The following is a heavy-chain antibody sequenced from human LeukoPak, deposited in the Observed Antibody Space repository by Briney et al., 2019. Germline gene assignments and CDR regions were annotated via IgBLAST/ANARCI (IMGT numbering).Heavy chain of an antibody. CDR3: ARGDSGSYYLDY. CDR1: AGSFSGYY. V-gene: IGHV4-34*01. J-gene: IGHJ4*02. D-gene: IGHD1-26*01. CDR2: INHSGST. Sequence: SETLSLTCAVYAGSFSGYYWSWIRQPPGKELEWIGEINHSGSTNYNPSLKSRVTISVDTSKNQFSLKLSSVTAADTAVYYCARGDSGSYYLDYWGQGTLVTVSS.